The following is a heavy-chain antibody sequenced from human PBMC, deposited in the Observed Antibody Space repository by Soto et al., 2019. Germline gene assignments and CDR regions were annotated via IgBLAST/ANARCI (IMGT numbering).Heavy chain of an antibody. V-gene: IGHV3-23*01. CDR3: AKDHSVYSGYDYYYGLDV. J-gene: IGHJ6*02. D-gene: IGHD1-26*01. CDR2: ISASGFDT. CDR1: GFTFSTYA. Sequence: EVQLLESGGTLVQPGGSLTLSCAAYGFTFSTYAMNWVRQAPGKGLEWVSSISASGFDTYYADSVRGRFTISRDTSKSTLYLQMHSLRAEYTAVYFCAKDHSVYSGYDYYYGLDVWGQGTTVTVSS.